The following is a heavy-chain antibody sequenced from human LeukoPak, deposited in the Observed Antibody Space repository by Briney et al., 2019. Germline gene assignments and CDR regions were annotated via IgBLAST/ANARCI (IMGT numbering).Heavy chain of an antibody. CDR3: ARERGGRWPVGRFRSRRYFDL. J-gene: IGHJ2*01. V-gene: IGHV4-39*07. D-gene: IGHD6-19*01. CDR2: IYYSGST. Sequence: SETLSLTCTVSGGSISSSSYYWGWIRQPPGKGLEWIGSIYYSGSTYYNPSLKSRVTISVDKSKNQFSLKLSSVTAADTAVYYCARERGGRWPVGRFRSRRYFDLWGRGTLVTVSS. CDR1: GGSISSSSYY.